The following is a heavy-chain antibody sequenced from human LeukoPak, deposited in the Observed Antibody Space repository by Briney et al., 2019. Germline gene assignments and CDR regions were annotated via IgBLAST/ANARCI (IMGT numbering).Heavy chain of an antibody. CDR1: GFTFGDYT. J-gene: IGHJ4*02. CDR3: TKDLADN. V-gene: IGHV3-49*04. Sequence: GGSLRLSCTASGFTFGDYTLSWVRQAPGEGLEWVGFMRSRAYGETTEYAASVKGRFTISRDDSKSIGYLQMNSLKSDDTALYYCTKDLADNWGQGTLVTVSS. CDR2: MRSRAYGETT. D-gene: IGHD3-3*02.